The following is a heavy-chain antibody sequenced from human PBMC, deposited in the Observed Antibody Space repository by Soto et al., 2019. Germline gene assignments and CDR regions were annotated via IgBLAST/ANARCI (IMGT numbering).Heavy chain of an antibody. Sequence: PSETLSLTCTVSGGSISSYYWSWIRQPPGKGLEWIGYIYYSGSTNYNPSLKSRVTTSVDTSKNQFSLKLSSATAADTAVYYCARDLSSSGFDYWGQGTLVTVSS. CDR3: ARDLSSSGFDY. CDR1: GGSISSYY. CDR2: IYYSGST. J-gene: IGHJ4*02. V-gene: IGHV4-59*01. D-gene: IGHD6-6*01.